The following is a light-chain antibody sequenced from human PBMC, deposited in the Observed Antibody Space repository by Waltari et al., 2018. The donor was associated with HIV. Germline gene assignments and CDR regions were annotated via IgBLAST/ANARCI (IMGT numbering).Light chain of an antibody. CDR2: RDN. J-gene: IGLJ3*02. Sequence: QSVLTQPPSASGTPGQRVTISCSGSSSNLGSNAVLWYQKLPGTAPKLLIYRDNQRPSGVPDRFSGSKSGTSASLAISGLQSEDEANYYCAAWDDSLNGPLFGGGTKLTVL. V-gene: IGLV1-44*01. CDR3: AAWDDSLNGPL. CDR1: SSNLGSNA.